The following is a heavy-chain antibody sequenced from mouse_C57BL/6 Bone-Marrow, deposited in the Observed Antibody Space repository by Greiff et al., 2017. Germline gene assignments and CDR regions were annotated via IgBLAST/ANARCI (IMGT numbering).Heavy chain of an antibody. J-gene: IGHJ2*01. CDR3: ARRGWYFDY. CDR2: IDPSDSYT. D-gene: IGHD3-3*01. Sequence: VQLQQPGAELVMPGASVKLSCKASGYTFTSYWMHWVKQRPGQGLEWIGEIDPSDSYTNYNQKFKGKSTLTVDKSSSTAYMQLSSRTSEDSAVYYCARRGWYFDYWGQGTTLTVSS. V-gene: IGHV1-69*01. CDR1: GYTFTSYW.